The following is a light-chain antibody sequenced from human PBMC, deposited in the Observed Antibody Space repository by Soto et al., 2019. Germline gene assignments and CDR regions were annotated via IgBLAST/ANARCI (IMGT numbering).Light chain of an antibody. CDR2: EAT. CDR3: CSHAGDTMWV. J-gene: IGLJ3*02. CDR1: SSDVGKYDY. Sequence: QSALTQPPSASGSPGQSVTISCTGTSSDVGKYDYVSWYQQHPGKVPKLMIYEATKRPSGVSDRFSGSKSGNTASLTISGLQAEDEADYYCCSHAGDTMWVLGGGTKLTVL. V-gene: IGLV2-8*01.